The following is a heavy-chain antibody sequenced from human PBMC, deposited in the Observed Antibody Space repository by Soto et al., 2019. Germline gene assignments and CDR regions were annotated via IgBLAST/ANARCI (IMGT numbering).Heavy chain of an antibody. J-gene: IGHJ6*02. V-gene: IGHV1-8*01. Sequence: GASVKVSCKASGYTFTSYDINWVRQATGQGLEWMGWMNPNSGNTGYAQKFQGRVTMTRSTPISTAYMELSSLRSEDTAVYYCARGTMVRGVIFYYYGMDVWGQGTTVTVSS. CDR2: MNPNSGNT. D-gene: IGHD3-10*01. CDR3: ARGTMVRGVIFYYYGMDV. CDR1: GYTFTSYD.